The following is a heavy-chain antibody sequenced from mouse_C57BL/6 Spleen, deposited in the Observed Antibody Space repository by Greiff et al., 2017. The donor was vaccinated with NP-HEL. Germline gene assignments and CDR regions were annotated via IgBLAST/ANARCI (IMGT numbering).Heavy chain of an antibody. Sequence: QVQLQQPGAELVRPGTSVKLSCKASGYTFTSYWMHWVKQRPGQGLEWIGVIDPSDSYTNYNQKFKGKATLTVDTSTSTAYMQLSSLTSEDSAVYYCARRRLDWYFDGWGTGTTVTVSS. CDR3: ARRRLDWYFDG. CDR1: GYTFTSYW. CDR2: IDPSDSYT. J-gene: IGHJ1*03. D-gene: IGHD2-4*01. V-gene: IGHV1-59*01.